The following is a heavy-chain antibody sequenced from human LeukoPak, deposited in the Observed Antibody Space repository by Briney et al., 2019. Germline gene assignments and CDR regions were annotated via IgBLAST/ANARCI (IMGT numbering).Heavy chain of an antibody. J-gene: IGHJ6*03. CDR1: GFTFSSYD. CDR2: IGTAGDT. V-gene: IGHV3-13*01. D-gene: IGHD1-26*01. Sequence: PGGSLRLSCAASGFTFSSYDMHWVRQATGKGLEWVSAIGTAGDTYYPGSVKGRFTISRENAKNSLYLQMNSLRAGDTAVYYCARDPYSGGYWNYYYYYMDVWGKGTTVTISS. CDR3: ARDPYSGGYWNYYYYYMDV.